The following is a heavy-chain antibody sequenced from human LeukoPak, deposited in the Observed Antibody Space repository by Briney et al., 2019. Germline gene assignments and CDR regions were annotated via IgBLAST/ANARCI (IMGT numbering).Heavy chain of an antibody. CDR1: GFTFDDYA. CDR2: ISWNSGSI. V-gene: IGHV3-9*01. Sequence: AGGSLRLSCAASGFTFDDYAMHWVRQAPGKGLEWVSGISWNSGSIGYADSVKGRFTISRDNAKNSLYLQMNSLRAEDTALYYCAKDGMVRGVIITFPDYWGQGTLVTVSS. D-gene: IGHD3-10*01. CDR3: AKDGMVRGVIITFPDY. J-gene: IGHJ4*02.